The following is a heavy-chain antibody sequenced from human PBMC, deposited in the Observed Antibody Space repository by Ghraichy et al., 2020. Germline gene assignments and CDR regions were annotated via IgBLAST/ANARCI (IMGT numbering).Heavy chain of an antibody. J-gene: IGHJ4*02. V-gene: IGHV3-74*01. CDR1: GFTFGSSW. CDR2: ISSDERTT. D-gene: IGHD3-22*01. CDR3: VRSNGYLDY. Sequence: GGSLRLSCAASGFTFGSSWMHWVLQAPGKGLVWVSHISSDERTTNYADSVKGRFTISRDNAKNTLYLQMNSLRAEDTALYYCVRSNGYLDYWGQGTLVTVSS.